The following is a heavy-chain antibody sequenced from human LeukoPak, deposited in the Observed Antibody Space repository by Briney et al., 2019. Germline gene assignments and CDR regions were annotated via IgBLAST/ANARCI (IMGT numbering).Heavy chain of an antibody. D-gene: IGHD1-1*01. CDR1: GFTFSSYS. CDR2: ISSSSSYI. Sequence: GGSLRLSCAASGFTFSSYSMNWVRQAPGKGLEWVSSISSSSSYIYYADSVKGRFTISRDNAKNSLYLQMNSLRAEDTAVYYCARARELTTNWFDPWGQGTLVTVSS. V-gene: IGHV3-21*01. CDR3: ARARELTTNWFDP. J-gene: IGHJ5*02.